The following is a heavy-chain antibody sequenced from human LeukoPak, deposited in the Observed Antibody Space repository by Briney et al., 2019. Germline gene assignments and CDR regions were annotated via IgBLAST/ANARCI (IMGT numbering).Heavy chain of an antibody. CDR3: ARGHSGGSCQVDY. CDR1: GGSISSGDYY. Sequence: SETLSLTCTVSGGSISSGDYYWSWIRQPPGKGLEWIGYIYYSGSTYYNPSLKSRVTISVDTSKNQFSLKLSSVTAADTAVYHCARGHSGGSCQVDYWGQGTLVTVSS. CDR2: IYYSGST. D-gene: IGHD2-15*01. J-gene: IGHJ4*02. V-gene: IGHV4-30-4*01.